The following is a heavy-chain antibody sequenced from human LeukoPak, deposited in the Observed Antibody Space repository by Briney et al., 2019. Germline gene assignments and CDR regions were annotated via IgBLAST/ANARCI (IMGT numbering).Heavy chain of an antibody. CDR1: GYTFTSYD. Sequence: ASVKVSCKASGYTFTSYDINWVRQATGQGLEWMGWMNPNSGNTGYAQKFQGRVTMTRNTSISTAYMELSSLRSEDTAVYYCARPSQASSSNTNYYYYGMDVWGQGTTVTGSS. CDR2: MNPNSGNT. CDR3: ARPSQASSSNTNYYYYGMDV. J-gene: IGHJ6*02. V-gene: IGHV1-8*01. D-gene: IGHD6-6*01.